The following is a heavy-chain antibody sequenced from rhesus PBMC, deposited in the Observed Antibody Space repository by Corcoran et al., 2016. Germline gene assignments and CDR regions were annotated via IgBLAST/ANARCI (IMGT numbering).Heavy chain of an antibody. CDR1: GFTFSDDY. CDR3: ARDLYGSSP. Sequence: EVQLVESGGGLAKPGGSLRLSCAASGFTFSDDYMAWVRQTPGKGREWVARLSDGCVDPWDAESVKGRFTISRENAKNTLSLQKNSLKTEDTAVYYCARDLYGSSPWGQGVLVTVSS. J-gene: IGHJ4*01. CDR2: LSDGCVDP. V-gene: IGHV3-178*01. D-gene: IGHD4-29*01.